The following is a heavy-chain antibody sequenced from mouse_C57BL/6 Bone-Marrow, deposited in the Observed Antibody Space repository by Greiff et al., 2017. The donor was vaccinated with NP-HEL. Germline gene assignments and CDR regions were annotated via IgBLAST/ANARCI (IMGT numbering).Heavy chain of an antibody. Sequence: EVKVVESGGGLVQPKGSLKLSCAASGFSFNTYAMNWVRQAPGKGLEWVARIRSKSNNYATYYADSVKDRFTISRDDSESMLYLQMNNLKTEDTAMYYCVRQNYYGSNYWYFDVWGTGTTVTVSS. V-gene: IGHV10-1*01. CDR3: VRQNYYGSNYWYFDV. J-gene: IGHJ1*03. CDR2: IRSKSNNYAT. CDR1: GFSFNTYA. D-gene: IGHD1-1*01.